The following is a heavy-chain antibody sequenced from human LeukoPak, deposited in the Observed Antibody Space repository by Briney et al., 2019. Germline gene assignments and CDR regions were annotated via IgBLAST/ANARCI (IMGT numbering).Heavy chain of an antibody. D-gene: IGHD6-13*01. V-gene: IGHV3-21*01. CDR2: SSSYI. Sequence: SSSYIYYADSVKGRFTISRDNAKNSLYLQMNSLRAEDTAVYYCASSPLDSSSWYSYGMDVWGQGTTVTVSS. CDR3: ASSPLDSSSWYSYGMDV. J-gene: IGHJ6*02.